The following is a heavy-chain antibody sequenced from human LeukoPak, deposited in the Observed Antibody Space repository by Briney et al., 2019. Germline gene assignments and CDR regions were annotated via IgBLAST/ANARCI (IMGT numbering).Heavy chain of an antibody. CDR3: ASQAAADTGADY. CDR1: GGSISSTSYY. D-gene: IGHD6-13*01. V-gene: IGHV4-39*01. J-gene: IGHJ4*02. CDR2: IYYSGST. Sequence: SETLSLTCTVSGGSISSTSYYWDWIRQPPGKGLEWIGSIYYSGSTYYNPSLKSRVTISVDTSKNQFSLKLSSVTAADTAVYYCASQAAADTGADYWGQGTLVTVSS.